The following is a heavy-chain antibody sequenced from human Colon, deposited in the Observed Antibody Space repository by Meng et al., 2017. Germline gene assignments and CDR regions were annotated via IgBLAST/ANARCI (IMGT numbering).Heavy chain of an antibody. V-gene: IGHV4-4*02. CDR3: ASSDYYRSDY. J-gene: IGHJ4*02. CDR1: CVCISVSGW. Sequence: QVQVPDSRRGMVMPSWALFLPCDVLCVCISVSGWWSVVRQPPGKGLWWIWETSHGGSTNYSPSLKSRVTISLDKSKNQLSLKLNSVTAADTAVYYCASSDYYRSDYWGQGTLVTVAS. CDR2: TSHGGST. D-gene: IGHD3-22*01.